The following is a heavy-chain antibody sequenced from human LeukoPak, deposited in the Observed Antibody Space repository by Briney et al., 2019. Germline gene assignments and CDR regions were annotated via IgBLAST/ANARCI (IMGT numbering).Heavy chain of an antibody. CDR1: GFTVSSTD. Sequence: GGSLRLSCAASGFTVSSTDMSWVRQAPGKGLEWVSAVYSGGSTFYADSVKGRFTISRDISKNTLYLQISSLRVEDTAVYYCALLGAAGREYFQRWGRAPWSPSPQ. V-gene: IGHV3-53*01. J-gene: IGHJ1*01. CDR2: VYSGGST. CDR3: ALLGAAGREYFQR. D-gene: IGHD6-13*01.